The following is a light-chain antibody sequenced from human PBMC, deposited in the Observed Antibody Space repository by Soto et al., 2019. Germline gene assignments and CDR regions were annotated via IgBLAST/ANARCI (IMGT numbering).Light chain of an antibody. V-gene: IGKV2-28*01. CDR2: LGS. Sequence: DIVMPQSPLSLPVTPGEPASISCRSSQSLLNSNGYNYLDWYLQKPGQSPQLLIYLGSSRASGVPDRFSGSGSGTDFTLTISRVAAEDVGFYYCMQALQAPLTFGQGTRVEIK. CDR3: MQALQAPLT. J-gene: IGKJ1*01. CDR1: QSLLNSNGYNY.